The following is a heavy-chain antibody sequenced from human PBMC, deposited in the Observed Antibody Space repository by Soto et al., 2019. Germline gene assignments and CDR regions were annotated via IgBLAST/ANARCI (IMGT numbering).Heavy chain of an antibody. CDR1: GGTFSSYA. CDR2: IIPIFGTA. Sequence: QVQLVQSGAEVKKPGSSVKVSCKASGGTFSSYAISWVRQAPGQGLEWMGGIIPIFGTANYAQKFQGRVTITADASTSTAYMELSSLRSEDTAVYYCATYSSSSAHRYYGMDVWGQGTTVTVSS. J-gene: IGHJ6*02. D-gene: IGHD6-6*01. V-gene: IGHV1-69*12. CDR3: ATYSSSSAHRYYGMDV.